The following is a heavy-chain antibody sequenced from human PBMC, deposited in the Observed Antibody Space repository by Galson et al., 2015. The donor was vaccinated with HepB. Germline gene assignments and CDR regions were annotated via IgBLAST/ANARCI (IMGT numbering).Heavy chain of an antibody. Sequence: SLRLSCAASGFTFSSYWMHWVRQAPGKGLVWVSRINSDGSSTSYADSVKGRFTISRDNAKNTLYLQMNSLRAEDTAVYYCARGDDLSGSYFGYYYYYYGMDVWGQGTTVTVSS. CDR1: GFTFSSYW. D-gene: IGHD3-10*01. CDR2: INSDGSST. J-gene: IGHJ6*02. V-gene: IGHV3-74*01. CDR3: ARGDDLSGSYFGYYYYYYGMDV.